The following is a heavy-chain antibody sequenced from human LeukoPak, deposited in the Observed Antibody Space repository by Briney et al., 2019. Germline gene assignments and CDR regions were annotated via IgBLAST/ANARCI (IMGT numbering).Heavy chain of an antibody. CDR2: ISRDGNII. CDR1: GFSFSDHH. D-gene: IGHD3-16*01. J-gene: IGHJ4*02. V-gene: IGHV3-11*01. CDR3: ARYVLLMDY. Sequence: PGGSLRPSCAASGFSFSDHHMSWVRQVPGKGLEWLAYISRDGNIIVYADSVKGRFIISRDNAKQSVYLEMTSLRPEDTAVYYCARYVLLMDYWGQGTLVTVSS.